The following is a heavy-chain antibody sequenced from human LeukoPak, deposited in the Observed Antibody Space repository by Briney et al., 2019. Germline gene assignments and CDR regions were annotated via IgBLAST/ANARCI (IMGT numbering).Heavy chain of an antibody. CDR1: GFTFDDYG. Sequence: GGSLRLSCAASGFTFDDYGMSWVRHAPGKGVEWVSGINWNGGSTGYADSVKGRFTISRDDAKNSLYLQMNSLRAEDTALYYCARVDSSSWQYNWFDPWGQGTLVTVSS. V-gene: IGHV3-20*04. D-gene: IGHD6-13*01. J-gene: IGHJ5*02. CDR3: ARVDSSSWQYNWFDP. CDR2: INWNGGST.